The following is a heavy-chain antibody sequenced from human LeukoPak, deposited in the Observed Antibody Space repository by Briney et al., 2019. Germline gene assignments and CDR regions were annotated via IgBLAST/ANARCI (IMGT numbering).Heavy chain of an antibody. Sequence: PSETLSLTCGVSSGSLSGYYWRWIRQPPGGGLECLGEITNSGSPNYNPSLKSRVTISGDTSKKQFSLNLKSVTAADTGVYYCARGVDLWGRGTPFTVPS. CDR1: SGSLSGYY. CDR3: ARGVDL. CDR2: ITNSGSP. J-gene: IGHJ2*01. V-gene: IGHV4-34*01.